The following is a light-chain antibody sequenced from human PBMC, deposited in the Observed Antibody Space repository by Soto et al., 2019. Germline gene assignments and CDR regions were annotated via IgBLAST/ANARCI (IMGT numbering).Light chain of an antibody. CDR2: ENN. J-gene: IGLJ1*01. Sequence: QSVLTQPLSVSAAPGQKVTISCSGSSSNIGNNYVSWYQQLPGTAPKLLIYENNKRPSGIPDRFSGSKSGTSATLGITGLQTGDEADYYCRTWDSSLSAGVFGTGTKVT. V-gene: IGLV1-51*02. CDR1: SSNIGNNY. CDR3: RTWDSSLSAGV.